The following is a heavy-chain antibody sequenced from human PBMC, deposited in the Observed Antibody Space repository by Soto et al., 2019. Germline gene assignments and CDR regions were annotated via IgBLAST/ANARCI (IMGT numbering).Heavy chain of an antibody. J-gene: IGHJ4*02. CDR1: GGTFNNYA. Sequence: QVQLVQSGAEVKKPGSSVKVSCTASGGTFNNYAISWVRQAPGQGLEWMGGIIPIFGTSHYAEDLQARVTITADDSTSTAYMELSSLRYDDTAVYYCARVGRDGYHILFDYWGQGTLVTVSS. D-gene: IGHD5-12*01. CDR2: IIPIFGTS. CDR3: ARVGRDGYHILFDY. V-gene: IGHV1-69*01.